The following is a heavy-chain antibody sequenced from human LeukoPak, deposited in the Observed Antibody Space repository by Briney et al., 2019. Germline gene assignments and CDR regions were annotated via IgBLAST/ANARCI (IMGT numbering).Heavy chain of an antibody. V-gene: IGHV1-24*01. CDR3: ATPGPMSTGVGY. J-gene: IGHJ4*02. Sequence: ASVKVSCKVSGYTLTELSMHWVRQAPGKGLEWMGGFDPEDGETIYAQKFQGRVTMTEDTSTDTAYMELSSLRSEGTAVYYCATPGPMSTGVGYWGQGTLVTVSS. CDR2: FDPEDGET. CDR1: GYTLTELS. D-gene: IGHD3-16*01.